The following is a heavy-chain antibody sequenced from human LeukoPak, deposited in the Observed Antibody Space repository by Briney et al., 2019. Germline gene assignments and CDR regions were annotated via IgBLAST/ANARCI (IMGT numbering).Heavy chain of an antibody. CDR2: IIPIFGTA. D-gene: IGHD6-19*01. Sequence: WASVKVSCKASGGTFSSYAISWVRQAPGQGLEWMGGIIPIFGTANYAQKFQGRVTITADESTSTAYMELSSLRSEDTAVYYCAREISSGWHRTGLFDYWGQGTLVTVSS. J-gene: IGHJ4*02. CDR1: GGTFSSYA. V-gene: IGHV1-69*13. CDR3: AREISSGWHRTGLFDY.